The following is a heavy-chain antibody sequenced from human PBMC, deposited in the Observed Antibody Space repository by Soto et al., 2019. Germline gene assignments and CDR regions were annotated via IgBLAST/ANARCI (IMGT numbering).Heavy chain of an antibody. CDR3: ALRSMAVVPEY. CDR1: GDSISSYY. CDR2: LYYGRRA. Sequence: QVQLQESGPGLVKPSETLSLTCAVSGDSISSYYCMWIRQPPGKGLESIGYLYYGRRANYNPSLKSRFTLSVDTATNQCALTVIFMTAADTAVYYCALRSMAVVPEYWGQGTLVTVSS. V-gene: IGHV4-59*01. J-gene: IGHJ4*02. D-gene: IGHD3-22*01.